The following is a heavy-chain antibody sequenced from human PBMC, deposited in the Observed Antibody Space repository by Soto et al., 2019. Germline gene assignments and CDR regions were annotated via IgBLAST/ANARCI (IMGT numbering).Heavy chain of an antibody. CDR2: IYHSGST. Sequence: SETLSLTCAVSGGSISSSNWWSWVRQPPGKGLEWIGEIYHSGSTNYNPSLKSRVTISVDKSKNQFSLKLSSVTAADTAVYYCARRQKLGTYNWFDPWGQGTLVTVSS. D-gene: IGHD6-13*01. CDR3: ARRQKLGTYNWFDP. J-gene: IGHJ5*02. V-gene: IGHV4-4*02. CDR1: GGSISSSNW.